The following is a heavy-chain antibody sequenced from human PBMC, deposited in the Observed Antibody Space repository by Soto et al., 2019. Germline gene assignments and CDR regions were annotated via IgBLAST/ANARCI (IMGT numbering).Heavy chain of an antibody. CDR2: IHYSGST. Sequence: NPSETLSLTCSVSGGSISSSSYYWGWVRQPPGKGLEWIGSIHYSGSTYYNPSLKSRVTISVDTSKNQFSLKLTSVTAADTAVYFCARDNITGHSLYWRHG. V-gene: IGHV4-39*01. CDR3: ARDNITGHSLY. D-gene: IGHD2-8*02. CDR1: GGSISSSSYY. J-gene: IGHJ4*01.